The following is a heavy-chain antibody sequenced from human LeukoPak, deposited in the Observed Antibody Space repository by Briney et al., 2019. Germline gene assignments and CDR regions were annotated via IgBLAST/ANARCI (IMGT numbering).Heavy chain of an antibody. CDR3: ARASSSSVDYYGMDV. CDR1: GFTFSSYD. J-gene: IGHJ6*02. V-gene: IGHV3-13*05. Sequence: GGSLRLPCAASGFTFSSYDMHWVRQATGKGLEWVSAIGTAGDPYYPGSVKGRFTISRENAKNSLYLQMNSLRAGDTAVYYCARASSSSVDYYGMDVWGQGTTVTVSS. CDR2: IGTAGDP. D-gene: IGHD6-6*01.